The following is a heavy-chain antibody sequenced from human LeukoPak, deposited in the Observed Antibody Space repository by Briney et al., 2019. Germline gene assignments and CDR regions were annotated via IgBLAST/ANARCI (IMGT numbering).Heavy chain of an antibody. CDR3: ARGPYCSGGSCYSWVDY. J-gene: IGHJ4*02. D-gene: IGHD2-15*01. V-gene: IGHV4-34*01. Sequence: PSETLSLTCAVYGGSFSGYYWSWIRQPPGKGLEWIGEINDSGSTNYNPSLKSRVTISVDTSKNQFSLKLSSVTAADTAVYYCARGPYCSGGSCYSWVDYWGQGTLVTVSS. CDR2: INDSGST. CDR1: GGSFSGYY.